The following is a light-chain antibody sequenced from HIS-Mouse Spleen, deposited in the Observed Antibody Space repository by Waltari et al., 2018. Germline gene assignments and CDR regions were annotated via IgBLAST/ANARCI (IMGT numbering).Light chain of an antibody. Sequence: QSALTQPPSASGSPGQSVTIPCPGTSSDVGGYTYVSWYQQHPGKAPKLMIYDVSKRPSGVPDRFSGSKSGNTASLTVSGLQAEDEADYYCSSYAGSNNSLYVFGTGTKVTVL. J-gene: IGLJ1*01. CDR2: DVS. V-gene: IGLV2-8*01. CDR3: SSYAGSNNSLYV. CDR1: SSDVGGYTY.